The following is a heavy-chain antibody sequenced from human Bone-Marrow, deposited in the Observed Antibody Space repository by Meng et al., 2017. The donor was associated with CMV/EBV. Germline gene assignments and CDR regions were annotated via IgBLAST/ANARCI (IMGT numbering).Heavy chain of an antibody. CDR2: ISAYNGNT. V-gene: IGHV1-18*01. CDR3: ARDCQVGASFHYYYGMDV. Sequence: ASVKVSCKASGGTFSSYTISWVRQAPGQGLEWMGWISAYNGNTNYAQKLQGRVTMTTDTSTSTAYMELRSLRSDDTAVYYCARDCQVGASFHYYYGMDVWGQGTTVTVSS. J-gene: IGHJ6*02. D-gene: IGHD1-26*01. CDR1: GGTFSSYT.